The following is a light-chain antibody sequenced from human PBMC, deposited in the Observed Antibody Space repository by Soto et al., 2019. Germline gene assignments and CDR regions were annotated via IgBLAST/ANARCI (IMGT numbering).Light chain of an antibody. V-gene: IGKV1-16*02. CDR1: QGINNY. J-gene: IGKJ1*01. Sequence: DIQMTQSPSSLSASVGDRVTITCRASQGINNYVAWFQQKPGRAPKSLIYATYNLQSGVLSKFSASGSGTEFTLTISSLQPEDFATYYCQQYDTFPRTFGQGTKVEI. CDR3: QQYDTFPRT. CDR2: ATY.